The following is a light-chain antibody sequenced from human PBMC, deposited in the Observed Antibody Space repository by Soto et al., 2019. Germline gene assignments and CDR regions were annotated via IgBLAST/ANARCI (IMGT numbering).Light chain of an antibody. V-gene: IGKV1-6*01. CDR1: QGIAKD. J-gene: IGKJ1*01. CDR3: LQNYYSFRT. Sequence: AIQLTQSPSSLSASVGDRVTITCRASQGIAKDLGWYQQKPGKAPRLLIFGASFLQSGVPSRFSGSVSGKDFTLTINGLKPEDFATYYCLQNYYSFRTFGQGTKVEI. CDR2: GAS.